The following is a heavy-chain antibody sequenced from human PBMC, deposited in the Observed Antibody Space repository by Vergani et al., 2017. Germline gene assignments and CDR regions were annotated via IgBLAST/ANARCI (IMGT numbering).Heavy chain of an antibody. Sequence: EVQLEQSGAEVKKPGDSLSISCPFSGYIFNNYWIGWVRQMPGKGLEWMGIIHPADSDTRYSPSFKGQVTISVDKSISTAYLQRSSRRVSDSAMYYCARLYGRDSSGSNYFDYWGQGTLVTVSS. CDR1: GYIFNNYW. V-gene: IGHV5-51*01. CDR2: IHPADSDT. D-gene: IGHD3-22*01. CDR3: ARLYGRDSSGSNYFDY. J-gene: IGHJ4*02.